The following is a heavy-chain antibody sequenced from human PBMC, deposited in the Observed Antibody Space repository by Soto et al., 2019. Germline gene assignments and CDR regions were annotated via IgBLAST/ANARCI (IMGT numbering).Heavy chain of an antibody. CDR2: IKEDGSEK. CDR1: GFTFSSYW. Sequence: EVQLVESGGGLVQPGGSLRLSCAASGFTFSSYWMSWVRQAPGKGLEWVANIKEDGSEKYYVDSVGGRVAISRENAKNSLYLQMNSLRAEDTAVYYCARGGDVSRYFDWLPSYMDVWGKGTTVTVSS. J-gene: IGHJ6*03. CDR3: ARGGDVSRYFDWLPSYMDV. D-gene: IGHD3-9*01. V-gene: IGHV3-7*01.